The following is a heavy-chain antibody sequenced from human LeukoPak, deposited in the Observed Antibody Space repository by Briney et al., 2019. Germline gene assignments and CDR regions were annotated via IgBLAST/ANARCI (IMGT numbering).Heavy chain of an antibody. J-gene: IGHJ4*02. D-gene: IGHD1-26*01. CDR1: GDSISSSSYY. V-gene: IGHV4-39*01. CDR2: VYKNGNS. CDR3: VRPGTSGTEGLEY. Sequence: SETLSLNCTVSGDSISSSSYYWGWLRQTPGKGLKWIGSVYKNGNSYHNPSLKSRVSISIDTSKNQFSLKVTSVTVADTAVYYCVRPGTSGTEGLEYWGQGTLVTVSS.